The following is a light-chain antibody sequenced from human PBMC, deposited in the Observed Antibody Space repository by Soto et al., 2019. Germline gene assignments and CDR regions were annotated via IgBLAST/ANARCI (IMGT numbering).Light chain of an antibody. V-gene: IGLV8-61*01. CDR3: VLYMGSGISV. CDR2: STN. Sequence: QTVVTQEPSFSVSPGGTVTLTCGLSSGSVSTSYYPSWYQQTPGQAPRTLIYSTNTRSSGVPDRFSGSILGNKAALTITGAHADDESDYYCVLYMGSGISVFVTGTKLTVL. J-gene: IGLJ1*01. CDR1: SGSVSTSYY.